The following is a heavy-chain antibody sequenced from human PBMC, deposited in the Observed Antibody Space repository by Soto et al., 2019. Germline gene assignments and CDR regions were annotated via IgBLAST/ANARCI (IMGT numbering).Heavy chain of an antibody. D-gene: IGHD1-7*01. CDR2: IYYSGST. J-gene: IGHJ3*02. Sequence: KPSETLSLTCTVSGGSISSYYWSWIRQPPGKGLEWIGYIYYSGSTNYNPSLKSRVTISVDTSKNQFSLKLSSVTAADTAVYYCARCNWNYDAFDIWGQGTMVTVSS. V-gene: IGHV4-59*01. CDR1: GGSISSYY. CDR3: ARCNWNYDAFDI.